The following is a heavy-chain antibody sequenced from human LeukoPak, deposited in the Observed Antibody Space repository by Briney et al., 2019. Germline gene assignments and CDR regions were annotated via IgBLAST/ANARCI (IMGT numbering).Heavy chain of an antibody. D-gene: IGHD3-10*01. CDR3: ARDARWFGEPVRFDP. CDR1: GFTFSSYW. J-gene: IGHJ5*02. V-gene: IGHV3-7*01. Sequence: GGSLSLSCEASGFTFSSYWMSWVRQAPGKGLEWVANIKQDGSEKYYVDSVKGRFTISRDNAKNSLYLQMNSLRAKDTAVYYCARDARWFGEPVRFDPWGQGTLVTVSS. CDR2: IKQDGSEK.